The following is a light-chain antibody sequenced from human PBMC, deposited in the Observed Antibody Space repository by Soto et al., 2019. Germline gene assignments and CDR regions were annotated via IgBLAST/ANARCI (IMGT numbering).Light chain of an antibody. V-gene: IGKV1-5*01. CDR1: QSITTW. CDR2: DVS. Sequence: DIPLTQSPSTVSASVRDSVTITCRSSQSITTWLAWYQQRPGKAPKLLIYDVSSLQSGVPSRFSGSGSGTEFTLTISSLQPDDFATYYCQHYKMYSPWPFGQGARVDI. CDR3: QHYKMYSPWP. J-gene: IGKJ1*01.